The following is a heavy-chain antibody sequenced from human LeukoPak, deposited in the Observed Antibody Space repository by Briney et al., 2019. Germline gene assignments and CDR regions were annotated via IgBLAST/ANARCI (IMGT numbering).Heavy chain of an antibody. V-gene: IGHV5-51*01. J-gene: IGHJ3*02. CDR3: ARQSPVTQEAFDI. CDR2: IYPGDSES. Sequence: GESLKISCEGSGFKFSNYWIAWVRQMPGKGLEWMGIIYPGDSESRYSPSFEGQVTISADKSISTAYLQWSSLKASDTAMYYCARQSPVTQEAFDIWGQGTMVTVSS. D-gene: IGHD4-17*01. CDR1: GFKFSNYW.